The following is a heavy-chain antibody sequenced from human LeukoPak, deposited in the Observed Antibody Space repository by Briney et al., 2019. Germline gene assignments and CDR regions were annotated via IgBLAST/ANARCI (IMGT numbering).Heavy chain of an antibody. CDR1: GFTFSSYS. CDR3: ARDSGDYCSSTSCYAGFDY. Sequence: GGSLRLSCAASGFTFSSYSMNWVRQAPGKGLEWVAVISYDGSNKYYADSVKGRFTISRDNSKNTLYLQMNSLRAEDTAVYYCARDSGDYCSSTSCYAGFDYWGQGTLVTVSS. V-gene: IGHV3-30*03. CDR2: ISYDGSNK. D-gene: IGHD2-2*01. J-gene: IGHJ4*02.